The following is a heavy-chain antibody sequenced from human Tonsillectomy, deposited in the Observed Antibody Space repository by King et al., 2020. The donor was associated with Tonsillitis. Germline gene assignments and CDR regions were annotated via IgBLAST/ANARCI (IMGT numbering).Heavy chain of an antibody. Sequence: QLQESGPGLVKPSETLSLTCTVSGGSISSYYWSWIRQPPGKGLEWIGYIYYSGSTNYNPSLKSRVTISVDTSKNQFSLKLSSVTAADTAVYYCARGTSGYGSSTSCYELGYWGQGTLVTVSS. CDR3: ARGTSGYGSSTSCYELGY. V-gene: IGHV4-59*01. J-gene: IGHJ4*02. CDR1: GGSISSYY. CDR2: IYYSGST. D-gene: IGHD2-2*01.